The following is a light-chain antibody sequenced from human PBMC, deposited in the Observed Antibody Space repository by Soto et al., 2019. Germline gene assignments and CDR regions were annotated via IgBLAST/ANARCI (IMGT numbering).Light chain of an antibody. CDR3: QQYGSSSIT. CDR1: QPVGTAY. J-gene: IGKJ5*01. Sequence: EIVLTQSPGTLYLSPGDTATLSCRASQPVGTAYLAWYRQKFGQAPRPLIYATSTRATGIPDRFRGTGLGTDFTLTIDRLEPEDFAVYYCQQYGSSSITFGQGTRLEIK. CDR2: ATS. V-gene: IGKV3-20*01.